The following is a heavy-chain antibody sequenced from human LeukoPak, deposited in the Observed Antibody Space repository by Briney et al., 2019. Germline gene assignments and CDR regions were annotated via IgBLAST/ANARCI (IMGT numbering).Heavy chain of an antibody. V-gene: IGHV3-23*01. D-gene: IGHD6-19*01. CDR2: ISGSGGST. CDR1: GFTFSSYA. CDR3: ARAKGSSGWYQDY. Sequence: GGSLRLSCAASGFTFSSYAMSWVRQAPGKGLEWVSAISGSGGSTYYADSVKGRFTISRDNSKNTLYLQMNSLRAEDTAVYYCARAKGSSGWYQDYWGQGTLVTVSS. J-gene: IGHJ4*02.